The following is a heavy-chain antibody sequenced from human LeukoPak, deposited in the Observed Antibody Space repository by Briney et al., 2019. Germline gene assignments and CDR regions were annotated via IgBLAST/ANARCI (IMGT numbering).Heavy chain of an antibody. CDR1: GFVLSSDR. CDR2: IDSDGTGA. V-gene: IGHV3-74*03. Sequence: GGSLRLSCLASGFVLSSDRMHWVRQVPGKGLMWVSRIDSDGTGALYADAVEGRFTISRDNAKNTLYLQMNSLRAEDTALYYCVRGGFNGNWGQGTLVTVSS. J-gene: IGHJ4*02. D-gene: IGHD2-8*01. CDR3: VRGGFNGN.